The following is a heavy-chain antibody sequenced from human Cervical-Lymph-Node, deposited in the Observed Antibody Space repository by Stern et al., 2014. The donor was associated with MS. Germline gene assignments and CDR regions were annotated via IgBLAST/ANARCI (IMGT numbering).Heavy chain of an antibody. CDR2: IIPIVGTA. J-gene: IGHJ4*02. D-gene: IGHD5-18*01. V-gene: IGHV1-69*01. CDR1: GGPFSRYA. Sequence: VQLVQSGAEVKKPGSSVKVSCKASGGPFSRYAISLVRQAPGQGLEWMGGIIPIVGTANYAQKFQGRVTITADESTSTAYMELSSLRSEDTAVYYCAGGYSYGYAFDYWGQGTLVTVSS. CDR3: AGGYSYGYAFDY.